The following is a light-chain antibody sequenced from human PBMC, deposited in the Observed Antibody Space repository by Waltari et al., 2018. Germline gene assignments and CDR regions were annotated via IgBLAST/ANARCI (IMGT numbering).Light chain of an antibody. CDR3: QQTFSAFRT. Sequence: DLQMTQSPSSLSAFVGDVVTITCRASQTMCNYLNWFQQRPGKAPKLLIYATSDLQSGVPSRFSGSGSGTDFTLTISSLQPEDSATYYCQQTFSAFRTFGGGTKVEIK. V-gene: IGKV1-39*01. CDR1: QTMCNY. CDR2: ATS. J-gene: IGKJ4*01.